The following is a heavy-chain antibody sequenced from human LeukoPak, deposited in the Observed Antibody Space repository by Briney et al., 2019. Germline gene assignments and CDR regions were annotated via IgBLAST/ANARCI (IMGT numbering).Heavy chain of an antibody. D-gene: IGHD2-21*02. V-gene: IGHV4-31*03. J-gene: IGHJ6*02. CDR1: GVSISSGGYY. CDR3: ARDAYCGGDCSFDYYYGMDV. Sequence: PSETLSLTCTVSGVSISSGGYYWSWIRQHPGKGLEWIGYIYYSGSTYYNPSLKSRVTISVDTSKNQFSLKLSSVTAADTAVYYCARDAYCGGDCSFDYYYGMDVWGQGTTVTVSS. CDR2: IYYSGST.